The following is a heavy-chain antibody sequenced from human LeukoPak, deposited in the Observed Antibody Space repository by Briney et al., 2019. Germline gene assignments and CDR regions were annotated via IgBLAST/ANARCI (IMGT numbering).Heavy chain of an antibody. V-gene: IGHV3-21*01. Sequence: GGSLRLSCAASGFTFSSYSMNWVRQAPGKGLEWVSSISSSSSYIYYADSVKGRFTISRDNAKNSRYLQMNSLRAEDTAVYYCARDVQAVAGFSSWFDPWGQGTLVTVSS. CDR2: ISSSSSYI. CDR3: ARDVQAVAGFSSWFDP. D-gene: IGHD6-19*01. CDR1: GFTFSSYS. J-gene: IGHJ5*02.